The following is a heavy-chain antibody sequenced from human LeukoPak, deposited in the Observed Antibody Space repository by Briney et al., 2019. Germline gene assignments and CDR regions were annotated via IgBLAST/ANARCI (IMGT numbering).Heavy chain of an antibody. CDR1: GFTVSSNY. D-gene: IGHD6-13*01. J-gene: IGHJ5*02. Sequence: GGSLRLSCAASGFTVSSNYMSWVRQAPGKGLEWVSVIYSGGSTYYADSVKGRFTISRDNSKNTLYLQMDSLRAEDTAVYYCASIAAAGTAFWFDPWGQGTPVTVSS. V-gene: IGHV3-66*02. CDR3: ASIAAAGTAFWFDP. CDR2: IYSGGST.